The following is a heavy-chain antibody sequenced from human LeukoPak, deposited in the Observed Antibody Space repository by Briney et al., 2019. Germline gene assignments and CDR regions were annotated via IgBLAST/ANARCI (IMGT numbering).Heavy chain of an antibody. CDR1: GYSISSGYY. D-gene: IGHD2-2*01. CDR2: IYHSGST. J-gene: IGHJ5*02. CDR3: ARQDIVVVPAAIAWFDP. V-gene: IGHV4-38-2*01. Sequence: SETLSLTCAVSGYSISSGYYWGWIRQPPGKGLEWSGSIYHSGSTYYNPSLKSRVTISVDTSKNQFSLKLSSVTAADTAVYYCARQDIVVVPAAIAWFDPWGQGTLVTVSS.